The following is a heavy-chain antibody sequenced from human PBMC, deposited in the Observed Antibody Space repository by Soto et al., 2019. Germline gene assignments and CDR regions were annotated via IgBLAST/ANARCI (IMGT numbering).Heavy chain of an antibody. CDR3: ARDTSGWSLNGLDV. CDR2: INPGGGSA. Sequence: QVDLVQSGAEVKKPGASVTISCKASGSAITRYYIHWVRQAPGRGLEWMGIINPGGGSASYAQKFPDRVTIDKDTSTGTVYMDLRSLSTEDTAVYYCARDTSGWSLNGLDVWGQGTTVNVSS. D-gene: IGHD6-19*01. CDR1: GSAITRYY. V-gene: IGHV1-46*01. J-gene: IGHJ6*02.